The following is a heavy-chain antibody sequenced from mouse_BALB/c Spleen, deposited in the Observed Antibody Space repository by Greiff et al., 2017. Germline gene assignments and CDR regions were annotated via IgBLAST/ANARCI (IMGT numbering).Heavy chain of an antibody. CDR3: ASHYYGNYEFAY. D-gene: IGHD2-1*01. J-gene: IGHJ3*01. CDR1: GFTFSSYG. V-gene: IGHV5-6-3*01. Sequence: DVQLVESGGGLVQPGGSLKLSCAASGFTFSSYGMSWVRQTPDKRLELVATINSNGGSTYYPDSVKGRFTISRDNAKNTLYLQMSSLKSEDTAMYYCASHYYGNYEFAYWGQGTLVTVSA. CDR2: INSNGGST.